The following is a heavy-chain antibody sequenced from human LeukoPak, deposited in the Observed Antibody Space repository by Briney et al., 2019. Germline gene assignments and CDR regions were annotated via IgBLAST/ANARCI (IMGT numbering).Heavy chain of an antibody. CDR3: ASVEGQLDPDYDFDY. V-gene: IGHV4-38-2*02. D-gene: IGHD1-1*01. CDR1: GYSISSGYY. Sequence: SETLSLTCTVSGYSISSGYYWGWIRQPPGKGLEWIGSIYHSGSTYYNPSLKSRVTISVDTSKNQFSLKLSSVTAADTAVYYCASVEGQLDPDYDFDYWGQGTLVTVSS. CDR2: IYHSGST. J-gene: IGHJ4*02.